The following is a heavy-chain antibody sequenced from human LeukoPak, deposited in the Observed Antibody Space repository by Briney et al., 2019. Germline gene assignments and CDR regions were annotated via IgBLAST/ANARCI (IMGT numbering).Heavy chain of an antibody. CDR3: ARDIQLWLPMYYFDY. J-gene: IGHJ4*02. CDR1: GFTFSNFW. Sequence: PGGSLRLSCVGSGFTFSNFWMHWVRQAPGKGPVWVSRISNNGITTTDADSVRGRFTISRDNAKNTLYLQMNSLRAEDTAVYYCARDIQLWLPMYYFDYWGQGTLVTVSS. V-gene: IGHV3-74*03. D-gene: IGHD5-18*01. CDR2: ISNNGITT.